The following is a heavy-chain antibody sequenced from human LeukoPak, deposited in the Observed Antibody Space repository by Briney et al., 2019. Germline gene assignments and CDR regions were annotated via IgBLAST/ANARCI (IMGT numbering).Heavy chain of an antibody. J-gene: IGHJ4*02. CDR1: GFTFSTYT. CDR2: ISSSSIYI. Sequence: GGSLRLSWAASGFTFSTYTMNWVRQAPGKGLEWVSSISSSSIYIYYTDSVKGRFTISRDNARNSVYLQMNNLRAEDTAVYYCARVNGDYERGGAPDYWGQGTLVTVSS. V-gene: IGHV3-21*01. CDR3: ARVNGDYERGGAPDY. D-gene: IGHD4-17*01.